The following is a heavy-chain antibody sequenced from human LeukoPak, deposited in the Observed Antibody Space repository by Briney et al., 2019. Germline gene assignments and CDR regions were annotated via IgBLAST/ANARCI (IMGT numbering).Heavy chain of an antibody. Sequence: GGSLRLSCAASGFTFDDYAMHWVRQAPGKGLEWVSGISWNSGSIGYADSVKGRFTISRDNAKNSLYLQMNSLRAEDMALYYCAKDSRRLAAGNYYFDYWGQGTLVTVSS. CDR2: ISWNSGSI. CDR1: GFTFDDYA. J-gene: IGHJ4*02. D-gene: IGHD6-13*01. V-gene: IGHV3-9*03. CDR3: AKDSRRLAAGNYYFDY.